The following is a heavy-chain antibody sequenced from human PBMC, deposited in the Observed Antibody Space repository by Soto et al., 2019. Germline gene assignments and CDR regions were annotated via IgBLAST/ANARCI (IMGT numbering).Heavy chain of an antibody. CDR3: AKDRVCEHNNGWPTGS. CDR1: GFTFSGYG. V-gene: IGHV3-30*18. Sequence: QVQLVESGGGVAQPGRSLRLSCAASGFTFSGYGMHWVRQAPGKGLEWVAVISNDGSTKYYGDSVKGRFTISRDNSKNTLFLQLDSLRAEDTAVYYCAKDRVCEHNNGWPTGSWGQGTQVIVSS. CDR2: ISNDGSTK. D-gene: IGHD6-25*01. J-gene: IGHJ4*02.